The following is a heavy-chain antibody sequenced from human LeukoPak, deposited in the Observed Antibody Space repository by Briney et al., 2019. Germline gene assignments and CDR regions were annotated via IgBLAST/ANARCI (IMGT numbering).Heavy chain of an antibody. Sequence: PGGSLRLSCAASGLTFSTYGMHWVRQAPGKGLEWVALIWYDGSNKYYAESVKGRFTISRDNSKNTLFLQMSSLRVEDTAVYYCAKAGETDWLLDYYYYGMDVWGQGTTVTVSS. CDR3: AKAGETDWLLDYYYYGMDV. CDR1: GLTFSTYG. V-gene: IGHV3-33*06. CDR2: IWYDGSNK. D-gene: IGHD3-9*01. J-gene: IGHJ6*02.